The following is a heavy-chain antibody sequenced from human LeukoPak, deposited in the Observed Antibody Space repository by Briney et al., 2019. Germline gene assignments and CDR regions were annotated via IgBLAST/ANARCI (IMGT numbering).Heavy chain of an antibody. J-gene: IGHJ3*02. CDR2: ISCSGGST. D-gene: IGHD3-22*01. V-gene: IGHV3-23*01. Sequence: PGGSLRLSCAASGFTFSSYAMSWVRQAPGKGLEWVLAISCSGGSTYYADSVKGRFTISRDNSKNTLYLQMNSLRAEDTAIYYCAKDKAPYYDSSGRARDAFDIWGQGTMVTVSS. CDR3: AKDKAPYYDSSGRARDAFDI. CDR1: GFTFSSYA.